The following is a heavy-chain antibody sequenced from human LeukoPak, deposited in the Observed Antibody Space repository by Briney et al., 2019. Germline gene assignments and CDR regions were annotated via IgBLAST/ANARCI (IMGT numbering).Heavy chain of an antibody. CDR1: GFTFSNAW. CDR2: IKSKTDGATT. Sequence: GGSLRLSCAASGFTFSNAWMSWGRQAPGKGREWVGRIKSKTDGATTDYAAPVKGRFTISRDDSKNTLYLPMNSLKTEDTAVYYCTTVAGTFDYWGQGTLVTVSS. D-gene: IGHD6-19*01. CDR3: TTVAGTFDY. J-gene: IGHJ4*02. V-gene: IGHV3-15*01.